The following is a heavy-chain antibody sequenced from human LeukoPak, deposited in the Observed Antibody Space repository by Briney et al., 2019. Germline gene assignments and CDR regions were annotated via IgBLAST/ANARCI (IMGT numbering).Heavy chain of an antibody. CDR3: ARDPRWNFDY. J-gene: IGHJ4*02. V-gene: IGHV3-7*04. CDR2: INPDGSDK. CDR1: GFRFSDYW. Sequence: QTGGSLRLSCAASGFRFSDYWVIWVRQAPGKGLEWVAKINPDGSDKSYVDSVKGRFTISRDNAKNSLYLQMNSLRAEDTAVYYCARDPRWNFDYWGQGTLVTVSS. D-gene: IGHD3-16*02.